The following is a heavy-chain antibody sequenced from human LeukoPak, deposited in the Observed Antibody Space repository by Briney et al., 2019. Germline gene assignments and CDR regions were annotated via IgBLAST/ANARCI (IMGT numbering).Heavy chain of an antibody. CDR3: AIGSGSYYGGYFQH. Sequence: ASVKVSCKASGYTFTSYGISRVRQAPGQGLEWMGWISAYSGNTNYAQKLQGRVTMTTDTSTSAAYMELRSLRSDDTAVYYCAIGSGSYYGGYFQHWGQGTLVTVSS. J-gene: IGHJ1*01. D-gene: IGHD1-26*01. CDR1: GYTFTSYG. V-gene: IGHV1-18*01. CDR2: ISAYSGNT.